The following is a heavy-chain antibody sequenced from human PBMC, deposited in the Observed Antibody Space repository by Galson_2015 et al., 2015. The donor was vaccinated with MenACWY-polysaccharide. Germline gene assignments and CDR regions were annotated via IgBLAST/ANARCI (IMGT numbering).Heavy chain of an antibody. CDR3: AREGSRIVFHAFDT. J-gene: IGHJ3*02. CDR1: GSRFSNSG. V-gene: IGHV3-33*01. Sequence: SLRLSCAASGSRFSNSGMHWVRQAPGKGLEWVAVIQYDGTNKVYADSVKGRFTISRDNSKNTLYLEMNSLRAEDTAVYYCAREGSRIVFHAFDTW. D-gene: IGHD6-13*01. CDR2: IQYDGTNK.